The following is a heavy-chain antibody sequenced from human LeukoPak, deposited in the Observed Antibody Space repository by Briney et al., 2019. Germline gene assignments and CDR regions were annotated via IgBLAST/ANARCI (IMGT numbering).Heavy chain of an antibody. CDR2: IYTSGST. D-gene: IGHD3-10*01. Sequence: SQTLSLTCTVSGGSISSGSYYWSWIRQPAGKGLEWIGRIYTSGSTNYNPSLKSRVTISVDTSKNQFSLKLSSVTAADTAVYYCAREAANYGSGSYEGDDAFDIWGQGTMVTVSS. CDR3: AREAANYGSGSYEGDDAFDI. CDR1: GGSISSGSYY. V-gene: IGHV4-61*02. J-gene: IGHJ3*02.